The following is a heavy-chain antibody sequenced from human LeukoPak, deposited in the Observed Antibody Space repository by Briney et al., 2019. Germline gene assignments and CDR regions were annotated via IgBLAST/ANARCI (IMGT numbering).Heavy chain of an antibody. J-gene: IGHJ4*02. Sequence: GGSLRLSCAASGFTFSSYEMNWVRQAPGKWLEWVSYTSNTGTTINYADSVKGRFTISRDNAKKSLYLQMNSLRVEDTAVYYCARKTGSTIQYGSGIFDYWGQGALVTVSS. CDR1: GFTFSSYE. D-gene: IGHD3-10*01. CDR2: TSNTGTTI. CDR3: ARKTGSTIQYGSGIFDY. V-gene: IGHV3-48*03.